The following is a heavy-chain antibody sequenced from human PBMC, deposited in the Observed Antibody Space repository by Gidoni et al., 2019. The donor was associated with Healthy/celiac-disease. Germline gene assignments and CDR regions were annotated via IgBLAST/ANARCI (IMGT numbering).Heavy chain of an antibody. CDR1: GFTFSSYG. CDR3: ARDADSSSWYGGYFDY. J-gene: IGHJ4*02. V-gene: IGHV3-33*01. CDR2: IWYDGSNK. Sequence: QVQLVESGGGVVQPGRSLRLSCAASGFTFSSYGMHGVRQAPGKGLEWVAVIWYDGSNKYYADSVKGRFTISRDNSKNTLYLQMNSLRAEDTAVYYCARDADSSSWYGGYFDYWGQGTLVTVSS. D-gene: IGHD6-13*01.